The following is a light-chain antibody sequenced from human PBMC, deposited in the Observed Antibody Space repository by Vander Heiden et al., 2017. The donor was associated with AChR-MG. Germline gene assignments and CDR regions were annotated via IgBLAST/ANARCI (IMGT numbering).Light chain of an antibody. Sequence: QSAPTQPASGSGPPVQSITISCTGTSSDVGDSTYVSWYQQHPGKVLNLIIYDVSHRPSGISYRFSGSKSGNTASLTISGLQAEDEADYYCSSYTTSKTEVFGTGTRVTVL. CDR2: DVS. CDR3: SSYTTSKTEV. J-gene: IGLJ1*01. CDR1: SSDVGDSTY. V-gene: IGLV2-14*01.